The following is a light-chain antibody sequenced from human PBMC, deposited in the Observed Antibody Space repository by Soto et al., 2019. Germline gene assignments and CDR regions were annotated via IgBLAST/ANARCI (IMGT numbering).Light chain of an antibody. Sequence: QSALTQPASVSGSPGQSVTISCTGTSSDVGGYKYVSWYQHHPGKAPKLIIYEVSNRPSGVSNRFSGSKSGNTASLTISGLQAEDEADYFCSSYVGDSAYAFGTGTKVTVL. CDR1: SSDVGGYKY. CDR2: EVS. CDR3: SSYVGDSAYA. J-gene: IGLJ1*01. V-gene: IGLV2-14*01.